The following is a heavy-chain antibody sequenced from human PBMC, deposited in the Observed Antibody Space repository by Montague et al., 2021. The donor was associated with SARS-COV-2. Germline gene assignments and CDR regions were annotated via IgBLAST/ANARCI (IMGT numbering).Heavy chain of an antibody. J-gene: IGHJ2*01. D-gene: IGHD3-22*01. Sequence: SETLSLTCAVSGASIVSTDCWSWVRQPPGKGLEWIGEIYDTASINYNPSLKSRVSISVDTSKNQFSLKLTSVTAADTAVYYCARGAPTITMIVVVFTGAGWYFDLWGRGTLVTVSS. CDR1: GASIVSTDC. CDR2: IYDTASI. V-gene: IGHV4-4*02. CDR3: ARGAPTITMIVVVFTGAGWYFDL.